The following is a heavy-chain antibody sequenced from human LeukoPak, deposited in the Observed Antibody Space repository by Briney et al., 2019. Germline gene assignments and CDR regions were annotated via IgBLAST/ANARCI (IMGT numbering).Heavy chain of an antibody. J-gene: IGHJ3*02. D-gene: IGHD2-21*02. CDR2: IYYSGGT. Sequence: SQTLSLTCTVSGGSISSGGYYWSWIRQHRGRGLEGNEYIYYSGGTYYNPSLKSRVTISVDTSKNQFSLKLSSVTAADTAVYYCARGSRDCGGDCYSHDAFDIWGQGTMVTVSS. V-gene: IGHV4-31*03. CDR3: ARGSRDCGGDCYSHDAFDI. CDR1: GGSISSGGYY.